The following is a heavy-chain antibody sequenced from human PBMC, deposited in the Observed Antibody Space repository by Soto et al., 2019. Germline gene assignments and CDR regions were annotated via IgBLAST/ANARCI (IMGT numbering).Heavy chain of an antibody. CDR3: VRDRDIGAGQGWFDP. D-gene: IGHD2-15*01. J-gene: IGHJ5*02. CDR2: IIPIFSTA. CDR1: GCTFSSYA. Sequence: QVQLVQSGAEVKKPGSSVKVSCKASGCTFSSYAISWVRQAPGQGLEWMGGIIPIFSTANYAQKFQDRVTITADESTSTAYMELSSLTSADTAVYYCVRDRDIGAGQGWFDPWGQGTLVTVSS. V-gene: IGHV1-69*01.